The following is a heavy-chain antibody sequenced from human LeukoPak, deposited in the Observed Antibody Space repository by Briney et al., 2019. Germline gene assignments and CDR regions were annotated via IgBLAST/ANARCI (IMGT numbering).Heavy chain of an antibody. V-gene: IGHV4-34*01. CDR1: GGSISSYY. CDR2: INHSGST. J-gene: IGHJ6*02. D-gene: IGHD5-18*01. CDR3: ARGRSVGYSYGYQKYYYYGMDV. Sequence: SETLPLTCTVSGGSISSYYWSWIRQPPGKGLEWIGEINHSGSTNYNPSLKSRVTISVDTSKNQFSLKLSSVTAADTAVYYCARGRSVGYSYGYQKYYYYGMDVWGQGTTVTVSS.